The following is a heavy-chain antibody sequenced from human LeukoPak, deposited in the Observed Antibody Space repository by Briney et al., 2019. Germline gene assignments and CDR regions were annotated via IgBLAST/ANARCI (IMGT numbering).Heavy chain of an antibody. CDR3: ARPGLYYYDSSGYSPFDY. D-gene: IGHD3-22*01. Sequence: SETPSLTCAVYGGSFSGYYWSWIRQPPGKGLEWIGEINHSGSTNYNPSLKSRVTISVDTSKNQFSLKLSSVTAADTAVYYCARPGLYYYDSSGYSPFDYWGQGTLVTVSS. J-gene: IGHJ4*02. CDR2: INHSGST. CDR1: GGSFSGYY. V-gene: IGHV4-34*01.